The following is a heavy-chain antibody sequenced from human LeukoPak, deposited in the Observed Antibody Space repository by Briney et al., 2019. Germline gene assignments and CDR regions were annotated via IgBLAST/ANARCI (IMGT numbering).Heavy chain of an antibody. CDR3: ARSQGPITIFGLYYFDY. Sequence: ASVKVSCKASGYTFTSYDINWVRQATGQGLEWMGWMNPNSGNTGYAQKFQGRVTITRNTSISTAYMELSSLRSEDTAVYYCARSQGPITIFGLYYFDYWGQGTLVTVSS. D-gene: IGHD3/OR15-3a*01. CDR2: MNPNSGNT. V-gene: IGHV1-8*03. J-gene: IGHJ4*02. CDR1: GYTFTSYD.